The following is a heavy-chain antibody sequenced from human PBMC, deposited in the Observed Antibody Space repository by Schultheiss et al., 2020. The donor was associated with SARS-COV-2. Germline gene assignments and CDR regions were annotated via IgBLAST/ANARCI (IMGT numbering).Heavy chain of an antibody. Sequence: GESLKISCAASGFTFSDYAMTWARQAPGMGLEWVSVISASGDTTYYADSVKGRFTISRDNSRNTLYLQMNSLRAEDTAVYYCAKDRIVVAWADYWGQGTLVTVSS. J-gene: IGHJ4*02. V-gene: IGHV3-23*01. CDR2: ISASGDTT. CDR1: GFTFSDYA. D-gene: IGHD3-22*01. CDR3: AKDRIVVAWADY.